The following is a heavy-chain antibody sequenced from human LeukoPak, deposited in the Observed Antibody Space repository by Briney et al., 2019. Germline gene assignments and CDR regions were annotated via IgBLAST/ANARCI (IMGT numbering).Heavy chain of an antibody. CDR1: GGSIINYW. V-gene: IGHV4-4*07. J-gene: IGHJ4*02. D-gene: IGHD3-9*01. CDR2: IYSSGSS. CDR3: ARDSADILTGFFEQ. Sequence: PSETLSLTCTVSGGSIINYWWSWVRQPAVKGLEWIGRIYSSGSSNYNFALESRVTISVDKLKNQFSLKLSSVTAADTAVYYCARDSADILTGFFEQWGQGTLVTVSS.